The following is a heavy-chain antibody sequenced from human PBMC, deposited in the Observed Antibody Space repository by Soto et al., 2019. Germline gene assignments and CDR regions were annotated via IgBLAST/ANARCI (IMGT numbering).Heavy chain of an antibody. CDR2: ISSSSSYI. V-gene: IGHV3-21*01. J-gene: IGHJ5*02. CDR1: GFTFSSDS. Sequence: GGSLRLSCAASGFTFSSDSMNWVRQAPGKGLEWVSSISSSSSYIYYADSVKGRFTISRDNAKNSLYLQMNSLRAEDTAVYYCARSEDIAAALDPWGQGTLVTVSS. D-gene: IGHD6-13*01. CDR3: ARSEDIAAALDP.